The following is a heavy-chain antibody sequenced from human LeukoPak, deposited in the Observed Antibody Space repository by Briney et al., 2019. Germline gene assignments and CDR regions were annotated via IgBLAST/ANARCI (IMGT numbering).Heavy chain of an antibody. J-gene: IGHJ4*02. Sequence: PGGSLRLSCAPSGFTFISYVMSWVRQAPGKGLEWVSGVRGRGDTTYYADSVRGRFTISRDNSKNTLYLQMSSLRADDTAVYYCARQPDDFSGWNNGQDFFDYWGQGTLVTVSS. D-gene: IGHD6-19*01. V-gene: IGHV3-23*01. CDR1: GFTFISYV. CDR2: VRGRGDTT. CDR3: ARQPDDFSGWNNGQDFFDY.